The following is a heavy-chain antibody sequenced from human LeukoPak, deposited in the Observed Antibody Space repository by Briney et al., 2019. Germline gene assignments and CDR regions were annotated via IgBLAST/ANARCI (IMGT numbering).Heavy chain of an antibody. Sequence: SVKVSCKASGGSFSSYAISWVRQAPGQGLEWMGGIIPIFGTANYAQKFQGRVTITADESTSTAYMELSSLRSEDTAVYYCAGAVVIIPDYYYMDVWGKGTTVTVSS. D-gene: IGHD3-3*01. CDR1: GGSFSSYA. CDR2: IIPIFGTA. CDR3: AGAVVIIPDYYYMDV. J-gene: IGHJ6*03. V-gene: IGHV1-69*01.